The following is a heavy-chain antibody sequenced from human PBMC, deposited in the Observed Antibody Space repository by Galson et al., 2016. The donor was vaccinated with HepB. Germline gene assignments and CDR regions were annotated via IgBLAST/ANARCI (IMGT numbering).Heavy chain of an antibody. CDR3: AHGKVPYLLTTFDY. J-gene: IGHJ4*02. V-gene: IGHV3-23*01. CDR2: ISASGDTT. Sequence: LRLSCAASGFTFSSYAMTWVRQAPGKGLEWVSTISASGDTTYYADSVKGRYTISRDNAKNTLYLQMNSLRAEDTAVYYCAHGKVPYLLTTFDYWGQGTLVTVSS. CDR1: GFTFSSYA. D-gene: IGHD1-14*01.